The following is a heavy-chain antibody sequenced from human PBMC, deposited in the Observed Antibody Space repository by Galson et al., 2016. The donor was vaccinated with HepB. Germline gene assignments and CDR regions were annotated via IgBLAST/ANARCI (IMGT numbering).Heavy chain of an antibody. J-gene: IGHJ6*02. CDR1: GSSIRSSNW. Sequence: ETLSLTCAVSGSSIRSSNWWSWVRQPPGKGLEWIGEIYHSGSTNYNPSLKSRVAISVDKSKNQFSLKLNSVTAADTAVYYCAHRKSTVTYYSYGMDVWGQGT. CDR2: IYHSGST. D-gene: IGHD4-17*01. CDR3: AHRKSTVTYYSYGMDV. V-gene: IGHV4-4*02.